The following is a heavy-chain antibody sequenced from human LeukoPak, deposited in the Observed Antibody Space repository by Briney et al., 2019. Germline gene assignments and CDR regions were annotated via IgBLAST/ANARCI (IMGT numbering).Heavy chain of an antibody. CDR3: ARDRSAMVRGVAFDF. CDR1: GYTFTSYG. Sequence: GASVKVSCKASGYTFTSYGISRVRQAPGQGLEWMGWISAYNGNTNYAQKLQGRVTMTTDTSTSTAYMELRSLRSDDTAVYYCARDRSAMVRGVAFDFWGQGTLVTVSS. V-gene: IGHV1-18*01. CDR2: ISAYNGNT. D-gene: IGHD3-10*01. J-gene: IGHJ4*02.